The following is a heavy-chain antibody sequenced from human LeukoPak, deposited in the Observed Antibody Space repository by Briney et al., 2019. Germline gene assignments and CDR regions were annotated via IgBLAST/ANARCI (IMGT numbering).Heavy chain of an antibody. J-gene: IGHJ4*02. CDR2: IIPSSTCT. CDR1: GFSFSLSG. Sequence: GGSLRLSCAASGFSFSLSGMNWVRQAPGKGLEWVASIIPSSTCTFYADAVKGRFTISRDDTTNSVHLQMNSLGPEDTAVYYCARVAYTYVFDFWGQGTLLTVSS. V-gene: IGHV3-21*01. D-gene: IGHD3-16*01. CDR3: ARVAYTYVFDF.